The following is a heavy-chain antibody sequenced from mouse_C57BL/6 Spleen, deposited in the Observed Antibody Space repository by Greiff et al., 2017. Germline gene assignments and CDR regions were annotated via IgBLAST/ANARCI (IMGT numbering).Heavy chain of an antibody. CDR1: GYTFTDYE. J-gene: IGHJ2*01. D-gene: IGHD1-1*01. Sequence: QVQLQQSGAELVRPGASVTLSCKASGYTFTDYEMHWVKQTPVHGLEWIGAIDPETGGTAYNQKFKGKAILTADKSSSTAYMELRSLTSEDSAVYYCTRTPSYYYGSTLDYWGQGTTLTVSS. CDR2: IDPETGGT. V-gene: IGHV1-15*01. CDR3: TRTPSYYYGSTLDY.